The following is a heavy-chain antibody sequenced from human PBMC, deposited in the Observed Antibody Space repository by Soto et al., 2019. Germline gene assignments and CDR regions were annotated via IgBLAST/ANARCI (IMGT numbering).Heavy chain of an antibody. D-gene: IGHD3-22*01. CDR1: GGSISSYY. CDR3: ARQSHCYDSSGYYFDY. V-gene: IGHV4-59*08. CDR2: IYYSGST. Sequence: SETLSLTCTVSGGSISSYYWSWIRQPPGKGLEWIGYIYYSGSTNYNPSLKSRVTISVDTSKNQFSLKLSSVTAADTAVYYCARQSHCYDSSGYYFDYWGQGTLVTVSS. J-gene: IGHJ4*02.